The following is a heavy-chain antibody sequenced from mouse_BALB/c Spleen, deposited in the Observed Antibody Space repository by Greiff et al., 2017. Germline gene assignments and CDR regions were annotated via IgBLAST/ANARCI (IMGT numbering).Heavy chain of an antibody. V-gene: IGHV2-2*02. CDR1: GFSLTSYG. CDR2: IWSGGST. Sequence: VQLQESGPGLVQPSQSLSITCTVSGFSLTSYGVHWVRQSPGKGLEWLGVIWSGGSTDYNAAFISRLSISKDNSKSQVFFKMNRLQANDTAIYYCARNDDYDWFAYWGQGTPVTVSA. D-gene: IGHD2-4*01. CDR3: ARNDDYDWFAY. J-gene: IGHJ3*01.